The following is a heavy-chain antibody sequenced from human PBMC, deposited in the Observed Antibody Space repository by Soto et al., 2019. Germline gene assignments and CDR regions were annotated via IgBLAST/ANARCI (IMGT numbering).Heavy chain of an antibody. CDR1: EFTFGDFA. CDR2: RSWNSGDI. D-gene: IGHD6-13*01. V-gene: IGHV3-9*01. J-gene: IGHJ4*02. CDR3: ARDRSQQLIPHYFDL. Sequence: EEQLVESGGGLEHPGRSLRLSCAASEFTFGDFAMHWVLQGPGKGLEWLSGRSWNSGDIAYADSVRGRFTVSRDNVKKSLLLQMNILRSEDTALYYCARDRSQQLIPHYFDLWGQGTLLTVSS.